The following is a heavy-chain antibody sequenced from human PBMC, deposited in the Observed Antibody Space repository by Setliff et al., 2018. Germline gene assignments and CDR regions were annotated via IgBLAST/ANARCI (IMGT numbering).Heavy chain of an antibody. D-gene: IGHD3-22*01. J-gene: IGHJ3*02. Sequence: SVKVSCKTSGTTFNSHAINWVRQAPGQGLEWMGRIITAFGSAISAQKFQDRVSITADRTTYTAYLELTSLTLEDTAVYYCAIRKWLLGIGNAFDIWGQGTMVTVSS. CDR1: GTTFNSHA. CDR3: AIRKWLLGIGNAFDI. V-gene: IGHV1-69*06. CDR2: IITAFGSA.